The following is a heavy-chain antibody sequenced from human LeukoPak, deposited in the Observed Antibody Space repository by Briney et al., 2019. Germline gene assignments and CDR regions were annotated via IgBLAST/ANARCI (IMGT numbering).Heavy chain of an antibody. J-gene: IGHJ4*02. V-gene: IGHV4-34*01. Sequence: PSETLSLTCAVYGGSFSGYYWSWIRQPPGKGLEWIGEINHSGSTNYNPSLKSRVTISVGTSKNQFSLKLSSVTAADTAVYYCARVVVAAINWGQGTLVTVSS. CDR3: ARVVVAAIN. D-gene: IGHD2-15*01. CDR1: GGSFSGYY. CDR2: INHSGST.